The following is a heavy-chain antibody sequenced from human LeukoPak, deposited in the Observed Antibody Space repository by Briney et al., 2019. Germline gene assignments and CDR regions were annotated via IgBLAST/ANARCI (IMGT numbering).Heavy chain of an antibody. CDR3: ARVWGAIDY. Sequence: ASVKVSCKTSGYTFTNYDINWVRQATGQGLEWMGWMDPKSGNTGSAQRFQGRVTMTRDTSISTAYMELISLRSEDTAVYYCARVWGAIDYWGQGTLVTVSS. CDR2: MDPKSGNT. D-gene: IGHD1-26*01. V-gene: IGHV1-8*01. CDR1: GYTFTNYD. J-gene: IGHJ4*02.